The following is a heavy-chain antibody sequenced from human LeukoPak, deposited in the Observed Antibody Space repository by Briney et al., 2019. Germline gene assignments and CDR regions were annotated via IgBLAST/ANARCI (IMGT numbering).Heavy chain of an antibody. Sequence: ASVKVSCKSSGYTFTGYYLHWVRQAPGQGLEWMGWISAYNGNTNYAQKLQGRVTMTTDTSTSTAYMELRSLRSDDTAVYYCARGHTAMPKSPLDYWGQGTLVTVSS. V-gene: IGHV1-18*04. J-gene: IGHJ4*02. D-gene: IGHD5-18*01. CDR2: ISAYNGNT. CDR3: ARGHTAMPKSPLDY. CDR1: GYTFTGYY.